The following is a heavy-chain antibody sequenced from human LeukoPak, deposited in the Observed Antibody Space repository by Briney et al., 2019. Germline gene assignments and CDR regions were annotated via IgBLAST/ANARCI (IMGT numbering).Heavy chain of an antibody. CDR3: ARASDVWGSYPFVVDP. CDR2: MYHSGST. CDR1: GYYISSSYY. J-gene: IGHJ5*02. D-gene: IGHD3-16*01. Sequence: SETLSLTCGVSGYYISSSYYWGWTRQPPGKGLEWIGSMYHSGSTYYNPSLKSRVTISVDTSKNQFSLKLNSVTAADTAVYYCARASDVWGSYPFVVDPWGQGTLVIVSS. V-gene: IGHV4-38-2*01.